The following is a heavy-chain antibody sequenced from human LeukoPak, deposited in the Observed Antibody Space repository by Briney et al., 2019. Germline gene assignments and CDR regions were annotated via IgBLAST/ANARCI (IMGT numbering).Heavy chain of an antibody. Sequence: ASVKVSCKASGYTFTDYYMHWVRQAPGQGLEWMGWINPNSGGTNYAQKFQGRVTMTRDTSISTAYMELSRLRSDDTAVYYCARAHYFGSGTYYKRTNLYYFDYWGQGTLVTVSS. CDR3: ARAHYFGSGTYYKRTNLYYFDY. D-gene: IGHD3-10*01. V-gene: IGHV1-2*02. CDR1: GYTFTDYY. CDR2: INPNSGGT. J-gene: IGHJ4*02.